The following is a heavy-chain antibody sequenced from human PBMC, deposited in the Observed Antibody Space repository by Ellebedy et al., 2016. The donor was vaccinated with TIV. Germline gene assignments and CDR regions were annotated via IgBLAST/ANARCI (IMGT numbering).Heavy chain of an antibody. J-gene: IGHJ4*02. CDR3: AREVWYPAS. CDR1: GFTFRTYW. CDR2: INSDGSST. Sequence: GESLKISCAASGFTFRTYWMHWVRPAPGKGLVWVSGINSDGSSTSYADSVKGRFTISRDNAKNTLYLQMNGLRAEDTAVYYCAREVWYPASWGQGTLVTVSS. D-gene: IGHD6-13*01. V-gene: IGHV3-74*01.